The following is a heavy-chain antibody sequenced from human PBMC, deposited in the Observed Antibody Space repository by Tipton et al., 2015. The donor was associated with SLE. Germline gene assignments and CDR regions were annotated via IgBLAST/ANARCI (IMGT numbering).Heavy chain of an antibody. CDR2: IHPRGST. Sequence: TLSLTCTISGGSITRDDYYWSWIRQPAGKGLEWIGYIHPRGSTNYNPSLMSRVTISVDTSKNQFSLKLTSVTAADTAVYYCAKYYYDATGYQSVDYWGQGALVTVSS. J-gene: IGHJ4*02. D-gene: IGHD3-22*01. CDR3: AKYYYDATGYQSVDY. CDR1: GGSITRDDYY. V-gene: IGHV4-61*10.